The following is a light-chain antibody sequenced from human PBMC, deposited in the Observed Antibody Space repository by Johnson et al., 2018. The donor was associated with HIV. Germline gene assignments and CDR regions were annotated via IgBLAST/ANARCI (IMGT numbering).Light chain of an antibody. J-gene: IGLJ1*01. V-gene: IGLV1-51*02. CDR3: GTWDSSLSTGV. Sequence: QSVLTQPPSVSAAPGQRVTISCSGSSSNIGNNYVSWYQQLPGTAPKLLIYENNKRPSGIPDRFSASKSGTSATLGITGLQTGDEADYFCGTWDSSLSTGVCGTGTEVTVL. CDR2: ENN. CDR1: SSNIGNNY.